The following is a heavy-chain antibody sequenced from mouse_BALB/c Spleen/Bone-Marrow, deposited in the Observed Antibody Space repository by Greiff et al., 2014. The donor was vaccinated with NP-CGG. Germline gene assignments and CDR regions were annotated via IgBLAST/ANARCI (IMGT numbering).Heavy chain of an antibody. Sequence: QVQLKESGAELARPGASVKMSCKASAYTFTDYTVHWVKQRPGQGLEWIGYINPSSGYTNYNQIFKDKATLTADKSSSTAYMQLSSLTSEDAAVYYCARRGTLRATSYAMDYWGQGNSVTVSS. CDR3: ARRGTLRATSYAMDY. CDR1: AYTFTDYT. V-gene: IGHV1-4*01. D-gene: IGHD3-3*01. J-gene: IGHJ4*01. CDR2: INPSSGYT.